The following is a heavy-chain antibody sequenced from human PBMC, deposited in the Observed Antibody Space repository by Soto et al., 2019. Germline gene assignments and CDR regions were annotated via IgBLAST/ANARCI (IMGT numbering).Heavy chain of an antibody. CDR1: GGSISSSSYY. Sequence: QLQLQESGPGLVKPSETLSLTCTVSGGSISSSSYYWGWIRQPPGKGLEWIGSIYYSGSTYYNPSPKSRVTLSVDTSKNQFSLKRSSVTATDTAVYYCARRSYGSGSLGYYYGMDVWGQGTTVTVSS. J-gene: IGHJ6*02. D-gene: IGHD3-10*01. CDR3: ARRSYGSGSLGYYYGMDV. V-gene: IGHV4-39*01. CDR2: IYYSGST.